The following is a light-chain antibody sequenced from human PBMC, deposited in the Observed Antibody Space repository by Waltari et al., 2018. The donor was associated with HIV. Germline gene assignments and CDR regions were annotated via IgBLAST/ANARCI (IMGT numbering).Light chain of an antibody. CDR1: QSLNVW. J-gene: IGKJ4*01. CDR2: KAS. CDR3: QQYDTSPST. V-gene: IGKV1-5*03. Sequence: DTQMTQSPSSLSASVGDRVTITCRASQSLNVWVAWYQQIPGKAPKLLICKASSPKRWVPLRFSGSGSETEFTLTISSLQPDDSATYYCQQYDTSPSTFGDGTRVEI.